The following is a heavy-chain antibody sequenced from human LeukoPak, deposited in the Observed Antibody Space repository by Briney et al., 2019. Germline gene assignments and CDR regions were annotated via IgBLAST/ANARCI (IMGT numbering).Heavy chain of an antibody. V-gene: IGHV4-59*01. D-gene: IGHD3-9*01. CDR2: IYSSGST. CDR1: GGSIRNYY. J-gene: IGHJ4*02. Sequence: SETLSLTCTVSGGSIRNYYWSWIRQPPGKGLEWIGYIYSSGSTNYNPSLKSRVTISVDTSKNQFSLKLYSMTAADTAVYYCARGNYDILTGYYNWGQGTLVTVSS. CDR3: ARGNYDILTGYYN.